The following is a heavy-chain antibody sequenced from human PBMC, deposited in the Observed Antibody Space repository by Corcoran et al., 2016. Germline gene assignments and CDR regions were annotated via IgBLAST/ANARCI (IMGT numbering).Heavy chain of an antibody. Sequence: QVQLQQWVAGLLKPSETLSLTCAVYGGSFSGYYWSWIRQPPGKGLEWIGEINHSGSTNYNPSLKSRVTISVDTSKNQFSLKRRYVTAADTAVYYCGIGGAYYEYVWGSYRTRGYFDYWGQGILVTVSS. D-gene: IGHD3-16*02. CDR1: GGSFSGYY. J-gene: IGHJ4*02. CDR3: GIGGAYYEYVWGSYRTRGYFDY. V-gene: IGHV4-34*01. CDR2: INHSGST.